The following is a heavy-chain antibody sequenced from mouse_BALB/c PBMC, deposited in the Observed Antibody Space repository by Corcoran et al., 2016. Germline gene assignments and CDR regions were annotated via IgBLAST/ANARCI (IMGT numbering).Heavy chain of an antibody. J-gene: IGHJ1*01. CDR1: GFNIKDTY. CDR3: ARWDWYFDV. V-gene: IGHV14-3*02. CDR2: IDPANGNT. Sequence: EVQLQQSGAELVKPGASVKLSCTASGFNIKDTYMHWVKQRPEQGLEWIGRIDPANGNTKYDPKFQGKATIPADTSSNTAYLQLSSLTSEDTAVYYCARWDWYFDVWGAGTMVTVSS.